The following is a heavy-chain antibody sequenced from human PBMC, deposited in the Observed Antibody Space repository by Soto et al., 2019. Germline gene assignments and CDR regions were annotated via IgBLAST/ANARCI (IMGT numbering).Heavy chain of an antibody. CDR1: GYSFTSYW. Sequence: PGESLKISCKGSGYSFTSYWIGWVRQMPGKGLEWMGIIYPGDSDTRYSPSFQGQVTISADKSISTAYLQWSSLKASDTAMYYCAKLFTYSSSGYYYYYGMDVWGQGTTGTV. CDR3: AKLFTYSSSGYYYYYGMDV. V-gene: IGHV5-51*01. J-gene: IGHJ6*02. CDR2: IYPGDSDT. D-gene: IGHD6-6*01.